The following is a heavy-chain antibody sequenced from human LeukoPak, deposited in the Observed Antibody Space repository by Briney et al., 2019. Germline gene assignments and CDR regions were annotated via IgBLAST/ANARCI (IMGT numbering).Heavy chain of an antibody. J-gene: IGHJ4*02. V-gene: IGHV3-30*04. CDR3: ARDRAVGCSGGSCYPIDY. CDR2: ISYDGSNK. D-gene: IGHD2-15*01. CDR1: GFTFSSYA. Sequence: QPGRSLRLSCAASGFTFSSYAMHWVRQAPGKGLEWVAVISYDGSNKYYADSVKGRFNISRDNSKDTLYLQMNSLRAEDTAVYYCARDRAVGCSGGSCYPIDYWGQGTLVTVSS.